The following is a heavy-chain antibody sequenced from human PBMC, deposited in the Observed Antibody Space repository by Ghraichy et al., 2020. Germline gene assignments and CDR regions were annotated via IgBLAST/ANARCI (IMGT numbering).Heavy chain of an antibody. V-gene: IGHV4-39*02. Sequence: SETLSLTCTVSGGSISSGTYYWGWIRQPPGKGLEWIGSIFYTGSTYYNPSLRSRVTMSVDTSRNHFSLKLTSVTAADTAVYYCARLSGWDWSGYFDYWGQGTLVTVS. CDR1: GGSISSGTYY. CDR2: IFYTGST. D-gene: IGHD3-3*01. J-gene: IGHJ4*02. CDR3: ARLSGWDWSGYFDY.